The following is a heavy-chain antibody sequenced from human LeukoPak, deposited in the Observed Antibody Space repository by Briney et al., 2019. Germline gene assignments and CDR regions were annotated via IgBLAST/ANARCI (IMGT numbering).Heavy chain of an antibody. Sequence: ASVKVSCKASGYTFTSYGISWVRQAPGQGREWMGWISAYNGNTNYAQKHQGRVTMTTDTSTSTAYMELRSLRSDDTAVYYCARLSRVAAAGTGFDYWGQGTLVTVSS. CDR1: GYTFTSYG. D-gene: IGHD6-13*01. CDR3: ARLSRVAAAGTGFDY. CDR2: ISAYNGNT. V-gene: IGHV1-18*01. J-gene: IGHJ4*02.